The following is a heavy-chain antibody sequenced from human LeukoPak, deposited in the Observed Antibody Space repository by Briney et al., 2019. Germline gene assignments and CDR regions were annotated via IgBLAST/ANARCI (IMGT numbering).Heavy chain of an antibody. CDR3: AKGYWSGYSFDNWLDP. J-gene: IGHJ5*02. CDR2: IRYDGSNK. CDR1: GFTFSDYG. V-gene: IGHV3-30*02. Sequence: GGSLRLSCAASGFTFSDYGMHWVRQAPGKGLEWVAFIRYDGSNKYYADSVKGRFTISRDNSKNTLYLQMNTLRAEDTAVYFCAKGYWSGYSFDNWLDPWGQGTLVTVSS. D-gene: IGHD3-3*01.